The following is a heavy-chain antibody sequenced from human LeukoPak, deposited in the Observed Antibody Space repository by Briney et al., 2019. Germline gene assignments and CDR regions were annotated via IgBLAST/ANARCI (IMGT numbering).Heavy chain of an antibody. CDR1: GFTFRSYR. D-gene: IGHD3-22*01. V-gene: IGHV3-7*01. CDR3: ARGLIIDY. CDR2: IKEDGSEK. J-gene: IGHJ4*02. Sequence: GGSLRLSCAASGFTFRSYRMSWVRQAPGKGLDWVANIKEDGSEKYYVDSVKGRFTISRDNAKNSLYLQMNSLRAEDTAVYYCARGLIIDYWGQGTLVTVSS.